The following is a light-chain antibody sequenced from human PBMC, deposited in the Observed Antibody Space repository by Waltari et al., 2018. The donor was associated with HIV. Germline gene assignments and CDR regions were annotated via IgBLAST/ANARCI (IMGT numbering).Light chain of an antibody. CDR3: MQALQTPLT. V-gene: IGKV2-28*01. CDR2: LGS. CDR1: QSLLYNNGYNY. Sequence: VMTQSLLSLPVTPRELAPISRTSSQSLLYNNGYNYLDWYLQKPGQSPQLLIYLGSNRASGVPDRFSGSGSGTDFTLKISRVEAEDVGVYYCMQALQTPLTFGGGTNVEI. J-gene: IGKJ4*02.